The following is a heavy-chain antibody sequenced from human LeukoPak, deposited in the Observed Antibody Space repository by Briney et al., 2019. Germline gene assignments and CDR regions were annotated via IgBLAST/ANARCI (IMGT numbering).Heavy chain of an antibody. Sequence: ASVKVSCKASGYTFTGYYMHWVRQAPGQGLEWMGWINPNSGGTNYAQKFQGRVTMTRDTSISTAYMELSRLRSDDTAVYYCARVIREGRYNWNYGHWGQGTLVTVSS. CDR3: ARVIREGRYNWNYGH. V-gene: IGHV1-2*02. CDR1: GYTFTGYY. CDR2: INPNSGGT. J-gene: IGHJ4*02. D-gene: IGHD1-7*01.